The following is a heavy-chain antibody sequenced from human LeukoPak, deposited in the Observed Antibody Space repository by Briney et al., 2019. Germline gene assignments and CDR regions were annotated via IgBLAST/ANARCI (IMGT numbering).Heavy chain of an antibody. J-gene: IGHJ3*02. Sequence: GESLRLSCAVSGFTFSSYWMHWVRQAPGKGLVWVSHIKTDGSTTAYADSVKGRFTISRDNAKNTLYLQMNSLRAEDTAVYYCASSAVVITNDAFDIWGQGTMVTVSS. D-gene: IGHD3-22*01. CDR3: ASSAVVITNDAFDI. V-gene: IGHV3-74*01. CDR2: IKTDGSTT. CDR1: GFTFSSYW.